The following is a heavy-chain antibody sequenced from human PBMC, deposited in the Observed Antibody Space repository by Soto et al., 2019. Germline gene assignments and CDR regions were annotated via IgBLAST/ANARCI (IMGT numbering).Heavy chain of an antibody. CDR2: ISSRGSSI. V-gene: IGHV3-11*01. CDR3: ARGYYNFWSGYYISPYGMDV. CDR1: GFTFSDYY. D-gene: IGHD3-3*01. J-gene: IGHJ6*02. Sequence: GGSLRLSCAVSGFTFSDYYMSWIRQAPGKGLEWVSYISSRGSSIYYADSVKSRFTISRDNAKNSLYLQMNGLRAEDTAVYYCARGYYNFWSGYYISPYGMDVWGQGTTVTVSS.